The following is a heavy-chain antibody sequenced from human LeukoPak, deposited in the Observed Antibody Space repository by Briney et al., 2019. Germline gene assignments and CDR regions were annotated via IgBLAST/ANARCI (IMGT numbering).Heavy chain of an antibody. CDR3: ASLRGGSYGLQYFDY. J-gene: IGHJ4*02. V-gene: IGHV3-23*01. CDR2: ISGSGGST. D-gene: IGHD1-26*01. Sequence: GGSLRLSCAASGFTFSSYAMSWVRQAPGKGLEWVSAISGSGGSTYYADSVKGRFTISRDNSKNTLYLQMNSLRAEDTAVYYCASLRGGSYGLQYFDYWGQGTLVTVSS. CDR1: GFTFSSYA.